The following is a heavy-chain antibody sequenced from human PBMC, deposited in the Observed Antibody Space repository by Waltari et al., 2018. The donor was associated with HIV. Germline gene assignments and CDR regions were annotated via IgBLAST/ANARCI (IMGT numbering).Heavy chain of an antibody. CDR3: ARLTYTSSWSNYFDY. Sequence: QLQLPESGPGLVKPSETLSRICNVSGGSISSSSSYWGWIRQPPGKGLEWIGNSYYTGSTYYNPSLKSRLTFSVDTSKNQFSLSPNSVTAADTAMYYCARLTYTSSWSNYFDYWGQGTLVTVSS. J-gene: IGHJ4*02. V-gene: IGHV4-39*01. D-gene: IGHD6-13*01. CDR2: SYYTGST. CDR1: GGSISSSSSY.